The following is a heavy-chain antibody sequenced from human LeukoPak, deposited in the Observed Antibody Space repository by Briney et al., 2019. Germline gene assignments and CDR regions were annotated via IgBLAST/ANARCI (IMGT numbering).Heavy chain of an antibody. CDR1: GFIFSSYG. CDR3: ARAGQEWFGELGFDS. D-gene: IGHD3-10*01. V-gene: IGHV3-7*01. J-gene: IGHJ4*02. CDR2: IKQDGSEK. Sequence: GGTLRLSCAASGFIFSSYGMSWVRQAPGKGLEWVANIKQDGSEKYYVASVKGRFTISRDNAKNSLYLQMNSLRAEDTAMYYCARAGQEWFGELGFDSWGQGTLVTVSS.